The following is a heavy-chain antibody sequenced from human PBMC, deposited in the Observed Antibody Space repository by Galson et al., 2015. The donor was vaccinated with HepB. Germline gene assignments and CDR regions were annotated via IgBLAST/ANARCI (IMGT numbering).Heavy chain of an antibody. J-gene: IGHJ6*02. V-gene: IGHV3-30*18. Sequence: SLRLSCAASGFTFSSYGMHWVRQAPGKGLEWVAVISYDGSNKYYADSVKGRFTISRDNSKNTLYLQMNSLRAEDTAVYYCAKDPPTYYDFWSGLYGMDVWGQGTTVTVSS. CDR1: GFTFSSYG. D-gene: IGHD3-3*01. CDR3: AKDPPTYYDFWSGLYGMDV. CDR2: ISYDGSNK.